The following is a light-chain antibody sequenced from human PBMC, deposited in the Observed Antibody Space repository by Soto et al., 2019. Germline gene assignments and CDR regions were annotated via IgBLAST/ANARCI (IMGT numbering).Light chain of an antibody. CDR3: QQYKTYS. J-gene: IGKJ1*01. V-gene: IGKV1-5*01. CDR1: QSFSGW. CDR2: DAS. Sequence: DIQMPQSPSTLSESVPARVNLXCRASQSFSGWLAWYQQKPGKAPKLLIYDASSLESGVPSRFSGSGSGTQFTLTISSLQPDDFATYYCQQYKTYSFGQGTQGGYQ.